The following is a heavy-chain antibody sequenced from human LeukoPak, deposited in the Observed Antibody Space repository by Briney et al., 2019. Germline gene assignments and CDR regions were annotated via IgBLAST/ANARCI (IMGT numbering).Heavy chain of an antibody. CDR1: GGTFSSYA. V-gene: IGHV1-69*04. CDR3: ASSDGYNQDY. D-gene: IGHD5-24*01. J-gene: IGHJ4*02. Sequence: SVKVSCKASGGTFSSYAMSWVRQAPGQGLEWMGRIIPILGIANYAQKFQGRVTITADKSTSTAYMELSSLRSEDTAVYYCASSDGYNQDYWGQGTLATVSS. CDR2: IIPILGIA.